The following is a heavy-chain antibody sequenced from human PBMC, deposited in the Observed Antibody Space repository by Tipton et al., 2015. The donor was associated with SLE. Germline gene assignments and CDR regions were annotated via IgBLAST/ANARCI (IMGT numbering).Heavy chain of an antibody. CDR3: AREGQWSLDY. Sequence: SLRLSCAASGFTFSSSWMHWVRQAPGQGLVWVSRINSDGSITSYADSVRGRFTISRDNAKNTLYLQMNSLRPEDTAVYYCAREGQWSLDYWGQGSLVTVSS. V-gene: IGHV3-74*01. CDR2: INSDGSIT. CDR1: GFTFSSSW. D-gene: IGHD6-19*01. J-gene: IGHJ4*02.